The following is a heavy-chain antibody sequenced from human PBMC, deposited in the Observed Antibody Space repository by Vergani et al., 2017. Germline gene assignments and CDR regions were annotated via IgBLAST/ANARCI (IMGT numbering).Heavy chain of an antibody. CDR2: IYTSGST. J-gene: IGHJ4*02. V-gene: IGHV4-4*07. D-gene: IGHD3-22*01. Sequence: QVQLQESGPGLVKPSETLSLTCTVPGGSISSYYWSWIRQPAGKGLEWIGRIYTSGSTNYNPSLKSRVTMSVDTSKNQFSLKLSSVTAADTAVYYCARDLSRYYDSSGYYLSFDYWGQGTLVTVSS. CDR3: ARDLSRYYDSSGYYLSFDY. CDR1: GGSISSYY.